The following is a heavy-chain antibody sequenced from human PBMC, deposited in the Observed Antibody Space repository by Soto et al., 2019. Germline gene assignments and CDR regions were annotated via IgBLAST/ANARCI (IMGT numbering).Heavy chain of an antibody. V-gene: IGHV1-18*01. D-gene: IGHD6-13*01. CDR2: ISAYSGNT. CDR3: ARVFVAAARTLYWLDL. J-gene: IGHJ5*02. CDR1: GYTFTSYG. Sequence: ASVKVSCKASGYTFTSYGISWVRQAPGQGLEWMGWISAYSGNTNYAQKLQGRVTMTTDTSTSTANMELSSLRSDDTAVYYCARVFVAAARTLYWLDLWDKGTLVTVSS.